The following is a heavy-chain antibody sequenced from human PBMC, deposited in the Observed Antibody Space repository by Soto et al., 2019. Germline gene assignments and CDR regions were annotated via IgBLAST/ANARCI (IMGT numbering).Heavy chain of an antibody. Sequence: EVQLVESGGGLVQPGGSLRLSCAASGFTFSSYSMNWVRQAPGKGLEWVSYISSSSSTIYYADSVKGRFTISRDNAKNSLYLQMNSLRDEDTAVYYCARDKWTTIAAATEEGFDYWGQGTLVTVSS. D-gene: IGHD6-13*01. J-gene: IGHJ4*02. CDR3: ARDKWTTIAAATEEGFDY. CDR1: GFTFSSYS. V-gene: IGHV3-48*02. CDR2: ISSSSSTI.